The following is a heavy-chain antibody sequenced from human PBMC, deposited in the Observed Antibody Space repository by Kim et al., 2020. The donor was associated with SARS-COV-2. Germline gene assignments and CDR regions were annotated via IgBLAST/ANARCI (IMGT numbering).Heavy chain of an antibody. V-gene: IGHV4-39*01. CDR1: GGSMTISSDYY. Sequence: SETLSLTCTVSGGSMTISSDYYWAWTRQPPGKGLERIGSVANTGKTYYNPSLKSRFTIPVDTSKNQFSLKLNSVTAADTAVYYCARTAENWVHYLYWGQG. D-gene: IGHD6-13*01. CDR2: VANTGKT. CDR3: ARTAENWVHYLY. J-gene: IGHJ4*02.